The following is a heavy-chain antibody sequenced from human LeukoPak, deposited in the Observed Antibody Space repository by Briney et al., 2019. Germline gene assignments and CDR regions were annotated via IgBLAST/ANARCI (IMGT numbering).Heavy chain of an antibody. J-gene: IGHJ4*02. V-gene: IGHV3-30*02. CDR3: AKDHPVFEY. CDR1: GFTVKDNF. Sequence: GGSLRLSCAASGFTVKDNFMSWVRQAPGKGLEWVAFIRSDGSTVYNADSVKGRFTISRDNSKSTVYLQMNSLRDEDTAVYYCAKDHPVFEYWGQGTLVTVSS. CDR2: IRSDGSTV.